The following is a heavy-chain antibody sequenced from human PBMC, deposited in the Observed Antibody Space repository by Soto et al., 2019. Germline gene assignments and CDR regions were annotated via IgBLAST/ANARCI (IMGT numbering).Heavy chain of an antibody. CDR2: IYHSGTS. CDR1: GDSISSCGFS. D-gene: IGHD6-19*01. V-gene: IGHV4-30-2*02. Sequence: SETLSLTCAVSGDSISSCGFSWSWIRQPPGKGLEWIGYIYHSGTSFYNPSLKSRVTISVDTSKNQFSLKLSSVTAADTAVYYCASSGGEDYYYGMDVWGQGTTVTVSS. CDR3: ASSGGEDYYYGMDV. J-gene: IGHJ6*02.